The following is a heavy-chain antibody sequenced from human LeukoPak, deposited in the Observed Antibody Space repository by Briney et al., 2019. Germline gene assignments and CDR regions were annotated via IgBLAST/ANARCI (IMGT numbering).Heavy chain of an antibody. CDR3: ARDLDSSGWYSPLNWFDP. CDR2: INPNSGGT. V-gene: IGHV1-2*02. D-gene: IGHD6-19*01. CDR1: GYTFTSYY. Sequence: ASVKVSCKASGYTFTSYYMHWVRQAPGQGLEWMGWINPNSGGTNYAQKFQGRVTMTRDTSISTAYMELSRLRSDDTAVYYCARDLDSSGWYSPLNWFDPWGQGTLVTVSS. J-gene: IGHJ5*02.